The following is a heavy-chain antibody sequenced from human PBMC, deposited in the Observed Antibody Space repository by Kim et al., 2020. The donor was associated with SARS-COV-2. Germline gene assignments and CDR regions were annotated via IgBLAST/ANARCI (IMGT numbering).Heavy chain of an antibody. J-gene: IGHJ5*02. CDR1: GGSFSGYY. CDR3: ARGVGGGYDCSWFDP. CDR2: INHSGST. Sequence: SETLSLTCAVYGGSFSGYYWSWIRQPPGKGLEWIGEINHSGSTNYNPSLKSRVTISVDTSKNQFSLKLSSVTAADTAVYYCARGVGGGYDCSWFDPWGQGTLVTVSS. D-gene: IGHD5-12*01. V-gene: IGHV4-34*01.